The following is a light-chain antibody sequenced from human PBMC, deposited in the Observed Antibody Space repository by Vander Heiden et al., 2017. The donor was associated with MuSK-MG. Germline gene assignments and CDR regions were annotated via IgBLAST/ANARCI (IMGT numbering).Light chain of an antibody. CDR1: SSNIGSNT. Sequence: QSVLPQPPSASGTPGQRVTISCSGSSSNIGSNTVSWYQQLPGTAPKLLIYSNNQRPSGVPDRFSGSKSGTSASLAISGLQSEDEAEYYCAPWDDSLNGSVFGGGTKVTVL. V-gene: IGLV1-44*01. CDR3: APWDDSLNGSV. J-gene: IGLJ3*02. CDR2: SNN.